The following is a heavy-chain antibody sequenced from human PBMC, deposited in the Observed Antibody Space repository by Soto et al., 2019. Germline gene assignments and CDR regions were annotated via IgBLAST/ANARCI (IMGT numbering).Heavy chain of an antibody. CDR3: ARDRIYSSRWYDY. J-gene: IGHJ4*02. CDR1: GFTFSSYA. Sequence: QVQLVESGGGVVQPGRSLRLSCAASGFTFSSYAMHWVRQAPGKGLEWVAVISYDGSNKYYADSVKGRFTISRDNSKNTLYLQMNSWRAEETAVYYCARDRIYSSRWYDYWGQGTLVTVSS. V-gene: IGHV3-30-3*01. D-gene: IGHD6-13*01. CDR2: ISYDGSNK.